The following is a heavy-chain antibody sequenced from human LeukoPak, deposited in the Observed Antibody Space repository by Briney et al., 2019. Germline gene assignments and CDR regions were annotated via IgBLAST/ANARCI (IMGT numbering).Heavy chain of an antibody. CDR1: GFTFSSYG. V-gene: IGHV3-30*18. CDR2: ISYDGSNK. J-gene: IGHJ4*02. D-gene: IGHD4-17*01. Sequence: GGSLRLSCAASGFTFSSYGMRWVRQAPGKGLEWVAVISYDGSNKYYADSVKGRFTISRDNSKNTLYLQMNSLRAEDTAVYYCAKDAAMTTVTIPSDYWGQGTLVTVSS. CDR3: AKDAAMTTVTIPSDY.